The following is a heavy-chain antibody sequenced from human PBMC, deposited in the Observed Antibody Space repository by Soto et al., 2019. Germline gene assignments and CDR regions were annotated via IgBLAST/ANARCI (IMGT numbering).Heavy chain of an antibody. J-gene: IGHJ4*02. D-gene: IGHD1-26*01. CDR2: IRSKSDGGTT. CDR1: GLTFNNAW. Sequence: GGSLRLSCVASGLTFNNAWMNWVRQAPGKGLEWVGRIRSKSDGGTTDYAAPVEGRFTISRDDSKNMVDLQMSSLETEDTAIYYCTTYSGAAFEYWGQGALVTVSS. CDR3: TTYSGAAFEY. V-gene: IGHV3-15*01.